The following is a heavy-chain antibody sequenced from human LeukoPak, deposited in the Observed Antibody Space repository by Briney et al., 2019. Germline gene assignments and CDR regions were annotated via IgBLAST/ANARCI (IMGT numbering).Heavy chain of an antibody. J-gene: IGHJ4*02. Sequence: GGSLRLSCAASGFTFSSYWMHWVRQAPGKGLVWVSRINSDGSSTSYADSVKGRFTISRDNAKNTLYLQMNGLRAEDTAVYYCAREYSSGWYRGPNYFDYWGQGTLVTVSS. CDR3: AREYSSGWYRGPNYFDY. D-gene: IGHD6-19*01. CDR1: GFTFSSYW. CDR2: INSDGSST. V-gene: IGHV3-74*01.